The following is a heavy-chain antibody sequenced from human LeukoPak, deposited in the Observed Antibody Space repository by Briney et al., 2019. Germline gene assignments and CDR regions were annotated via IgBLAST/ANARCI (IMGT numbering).Heavy chain of an antibody. CDR2: INHSGST. J-gene: IGHJ4*02. Sequence: SETLSLTCAVYGGPFSGYYWSWIRQPPGKGLEWIGEINHSGSTNYNPSLKSRVTISVDTSKNQFSLKLSSVTAADTAVYYCARGVRKQQLVRRYFDYWGQGTLVTVSS. CDR3: ARGVRKQQLVRRYFDY. CDR1: GGPFSGYY. V-gene: IGHV4-34*01. D-gene: IGHD6-13*01.